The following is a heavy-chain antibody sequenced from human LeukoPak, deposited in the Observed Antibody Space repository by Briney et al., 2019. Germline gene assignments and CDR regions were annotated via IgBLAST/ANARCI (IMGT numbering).Heavy chain of an antibody. CDR1: GGSFSGYY. CDR3: ARGRIAARAFDY. CDR2: INHSGST. V-gene: IGHV4-34*01. J-gene: IGHJ4*02. D-gene: IGHD6-6*01. Sequence: SETLSLTCAVYGGSFSGYYWSWIRPPPGKGLEWIGEINHSGSTNYNPSLKSRVTISVDTSKNQFSLKLSSVTAADTAVYYCARGRIAARAFDYWGQGTLVTVSS.